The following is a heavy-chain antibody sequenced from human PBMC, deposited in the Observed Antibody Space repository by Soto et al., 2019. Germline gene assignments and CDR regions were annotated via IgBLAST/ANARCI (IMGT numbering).Heavy chain of an antibody. CDR2: IDWDEDK. CDR1: GFSLSTSGMC. J-gene: IGHJ4*02. D-gene: IGHD3-22*01. CDR3: ARIRRAEDSSGYYYVFDY. V-gene: IGHV2-70*11. Sequence: SGPTLVNPRQTLTLTCTFSGFSLSTSGMCVSWIRQPPGKALEWLARIDWDEDKYYSTSLKTRLTISKDTSKNQVVLTMTNIDPVDTASYYCARIRRAEDSSGYYYVFDYWGQGTLVTVSS.